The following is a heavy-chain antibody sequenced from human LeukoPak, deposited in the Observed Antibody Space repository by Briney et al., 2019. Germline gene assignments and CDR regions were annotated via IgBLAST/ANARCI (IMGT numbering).Heavy chain of an antibody. D-gene: IGHD2-15*01. CDR2: INSDGSSR. J-gene: IGHJ4*02. V-gene: IGHV3-74*01. Sequence: GGSLRLSCAASGFTFSNYWMSWVRQAPGKGLVWVSRINSDGSSRHYADSVKGRLTISRDNAKNSLYLQMNSLRAEDTAIYYCARSLGYCSGGSCYPFDYWGQGTLVTVSS. CDR3: ARSLGYCSGGSCYPFDY. CDR1: GFTFSNYW.